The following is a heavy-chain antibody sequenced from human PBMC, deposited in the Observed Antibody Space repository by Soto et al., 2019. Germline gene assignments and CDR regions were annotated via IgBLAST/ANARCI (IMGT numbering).Heavy chain of an antibody. CDR2: IYPGDSDT. J-gene: IGHJ4*02. CDR1: GYSFTSYW. V-gene: IGHV5-51*01. Sequence: PXESLKISCKGSGYSFTSYWIGWVRQMPGKGLEWMGIIYPGDSDTRYSPSFQGQVTISADKSISTAYLQWSSLKASDTAMYYCATKYYDSSGYYSTPDYSGQGTLVTVSS. CDR3: ATKYYDSSGYYSTPDY. D-gene: IGHD3-22*01.